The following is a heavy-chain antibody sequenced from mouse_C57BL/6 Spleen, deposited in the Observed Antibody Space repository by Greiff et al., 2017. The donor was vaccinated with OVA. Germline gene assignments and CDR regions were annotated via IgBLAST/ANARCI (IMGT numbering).Heavy chain of an antibody. CDR1: GYSFTDYN. D-gene: IGHD1-1*01. J-gene: IGHJ4*01. CDR2: INPNYGTT. V-gene: IGHV1-39*01. CDR3: ARLDYYGSSYYAMDY. Sequence: EVQLQQSGPELVKPGASVKISCKASGYSFTDYNMNWVKQSNGKSLEWIGVINPNYGTTSYNQKFKGKATLTADQSSSTAYMQLNSLTSEDSAVYYCARLDYYGSSYYAMDYWGQGTSVTVSS.